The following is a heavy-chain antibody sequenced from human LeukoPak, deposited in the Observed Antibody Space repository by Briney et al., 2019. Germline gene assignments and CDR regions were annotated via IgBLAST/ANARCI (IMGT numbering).Heavy chain of an antibody. CDR1: GFTFSSYW. Sequence: AGGSRRLSCAASGFTFSSYWMHWVRQAPGKGLVWVSRINSDGSSTSYADSVKGRFTISRDNAKNTLYLQMNSLRAEDTAVYYCARGGGLYYYDNSGYEYWGQGTLVTVSS. J-gene: IGHJ4*02. CDR3: ARGGGLYYYDNSGYEY. CDR2: INSDGSST. V-gene: IGHV3-74*01. D-gene: IGHD3-22*01.